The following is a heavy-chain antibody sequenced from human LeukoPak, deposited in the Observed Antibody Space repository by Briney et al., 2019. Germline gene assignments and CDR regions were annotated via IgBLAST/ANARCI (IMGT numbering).Heavy chain of an antibody. Sequence: GGSLRLSCAASGFPFSSYGMHWVRQAPGKGLEWVSGINWNGGSTGYADSVKGRFTISRDNAKNSLYLQMNSLRAEDTALYYCARSYYYGSGSYYNPIAFDIWGQGTMVTVSS. CDR3: ARSYYYGSGSYYNPIAFDI. V-gene: IGHV3-20*04. CDR1: GFPFSSYG. D-gene: IGHD3-10*01. J-gene: IGHJ3*02. CDR2: INWNGGST.